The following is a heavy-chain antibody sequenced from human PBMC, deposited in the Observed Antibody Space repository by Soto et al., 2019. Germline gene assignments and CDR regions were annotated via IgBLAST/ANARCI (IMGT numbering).Heavy chain of an antibody. CDR1: GFPFRGYA. D-gene: IGHD3-16*01. Sequence: QVQLVESGGGVVQPGGSLRLSCAASGFPFRGYAMHWVRQGPGKALEWVAVMSHEGITIDYADSVKGRFTISRDNSKNTLFLEMSSLRAEDTAVYYCTRDAWTITAGSHFDHRGQGTLVTVSS. J-gene: IGHJ4*02. CDR3: TRDAWTITAGSHFDH. CDR2: MSHEGITI. V-gene: IGHV3-30-3*01.